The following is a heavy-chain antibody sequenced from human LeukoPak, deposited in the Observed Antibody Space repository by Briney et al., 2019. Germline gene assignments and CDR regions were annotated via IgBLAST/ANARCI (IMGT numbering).Heavy chain of an antibody. J-gene: IGHJ4*02. CDR2: FDPEDGET. Sequence: ASVKVSCKVSGYTLTELSMHWVRQAPGKGLEWMGGFDPEDGETIYAQKFQGRVTMTEDTSTDTAYMELSSLRSEDTAVYYCATAKRRYYYDSSGSDYWGQGTLVTVSS. CDR3: ATAKRRYYYDSSGSDY. D-gene: IGHD3-22*01. CDR1: GYTLTELS. V-gene: IGHV1-24*01.